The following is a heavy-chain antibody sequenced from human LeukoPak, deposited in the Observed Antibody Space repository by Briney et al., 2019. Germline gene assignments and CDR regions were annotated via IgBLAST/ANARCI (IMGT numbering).Heavy chain of an antibody. J-gene: IGHJ4*02. CDR3: AKDRDYGSNFDY. D-gene: IGHD3-16*01. V-gene: IGHV3-23*01. CDR2: ISGSGGST. CDR1: GFTFSSYA. Sequence: GGSLRLPCAASGFTFSSYAMSWVRQAPGKGLEWVSAISGSGGSTYYADSVKGRFTISRDNSKNTLYLQMNSLRAEDTAVYYCAKDRDYGSNFDYWGRGTLVTVSS.